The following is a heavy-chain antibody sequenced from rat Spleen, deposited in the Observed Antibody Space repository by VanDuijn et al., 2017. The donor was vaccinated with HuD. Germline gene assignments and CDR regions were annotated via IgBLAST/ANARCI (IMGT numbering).Heavy chain of an antibody. CDR1: GFTFSDYN. D-gene: IGHD1-10*01. CDR3: ATRTTYFDY. Sequence: EVQLAESGGGLVQPGRSLKLSCAASGFTFSDYNMAWVRQAPKKGLEWVATISYDGSSTYYRDSVKGRFSISRDNAKNTLYLQMDSLRSEDTATYYCATRTTYFDYWGQGVMVTVSS. V-gene: IGHV5-7*01. CDR2: ISYDGSST. J-gene: IGHJ2*01.